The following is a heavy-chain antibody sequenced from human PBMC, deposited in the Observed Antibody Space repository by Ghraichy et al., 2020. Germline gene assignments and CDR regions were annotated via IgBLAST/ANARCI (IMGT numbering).Heavy chain of an antibody. CDR3: ARDSITFGGVIVRFDY. V-gene: IGHV1-46*01. CDR2: INPSGGST. J-gene: IGHJ4*02. Sequence: ASVKVSCKASGYTFTSYYMHWVRQAPGQGLEWMGIINPSGGSTSYAQKFQGRVTMTRDTSTSTVYMELSSLRSEDTAVYYCARDSITFGGVIVRFDYWGQETLVTVSS. CDR1: GYTFTSYY. D-gene: IGHD3-16*02.